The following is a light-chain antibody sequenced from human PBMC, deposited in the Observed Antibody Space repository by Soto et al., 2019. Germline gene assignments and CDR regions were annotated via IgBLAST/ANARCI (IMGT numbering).Light chain of an antibody. CDR1: SSDVGGYNY. CDR2: EVN. CDR3: TSYTPTGALV. V-gene: IGLV2-8*01. J-gene: IGLJ6*01. Sequence: QSALTQPPSASGSPGQSVTISCTGISSDVGGYNYVSWYQQHPGKAPKLMIYEVNKRPSGVPDRFSGSKSDNTASLTVSGLQAEDEADYYCTSYTPTGALVFGSGTKVTVL.